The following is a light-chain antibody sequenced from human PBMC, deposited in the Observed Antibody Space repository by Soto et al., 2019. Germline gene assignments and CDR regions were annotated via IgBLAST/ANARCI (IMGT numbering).Light chain of an antibody. CDR2: EVS. V-gene: IGLV2-8*01. J-gene: IGLJ2*01. Sequence: QSALTQPPSASGSPGQSVTISCTGTSSDVGGYNYVSWYQHHPGKAPKALIYEVSKRPSGVPDRFSGSKSGNMASLTVSGLQAEDEADYYCSSYAGSDKSVFGGGTKLTVL. CDR1: SSDVGGYNY. CDR3: SSYAGSDKSV.